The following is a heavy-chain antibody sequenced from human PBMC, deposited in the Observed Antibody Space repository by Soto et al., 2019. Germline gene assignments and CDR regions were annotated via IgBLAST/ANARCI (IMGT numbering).Heavy chain of an antibody. Sequence: GGSLRLSCAASGFTFSSYAMSWVRQAPGKGLEWVSAISGSGGSTYYADSVKGRFTISRDNSKNTLYLQMNSLRVEDTAVYYCAKDPYGSSGYYDRNVEYFQHWGQGTLVTVSS. V-gene: IGHV3-23*01. D-gene: IGHD3-22*01. CDR1: GFTFSSYA. J-gene: IGHJ1*01. CDR2: ISGSGGST. CDR3: AKDPYGSSGYYDRNVEYFQH.